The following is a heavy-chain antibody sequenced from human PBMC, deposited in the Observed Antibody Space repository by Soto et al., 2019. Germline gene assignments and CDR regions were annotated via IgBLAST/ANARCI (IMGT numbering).Heavy chain of an antibody. J-gene: IGHJ4*02. CDR3: AAEYYYGDSNPEGRID. CDR2: IYHSGST. V-gene: IGHV4-30-2*01. D-gene: IGHD3-10*01. Sequence: PSETLSLTCAVSGGSISSGGYSWSWIRQPPGKGLEWIGYIYHSGSTYYNPSLKSRVTITWDMSTSTSYMEMSSLRSEDTAVYYCAAEYYYGDSNPEGRIDWGQGALVTVSS. CDR1: GGSISSGGYS.